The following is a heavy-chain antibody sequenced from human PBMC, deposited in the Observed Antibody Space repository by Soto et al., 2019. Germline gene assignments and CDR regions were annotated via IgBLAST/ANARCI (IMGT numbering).Heavy chain of an antibody. CDR2: IWYDGSNK. Sequence: GESLKISCAASGFTFSSYGMHWVRQAPGKGLEWVAVIWYDGSNKYYADSVKGRFTISRDNSKNTRYLQMNSLRAEDTAVYYCARDLNRPPPIGVVVPAATLLPYGMDVWGQGTTVTVSS. CDR3: ARDLNRPPPIGVVVPAATLLPYGMDV. CDR1: GFTFSSYG. V-gene: IGHV3-33*01. D-gene: IGHD2-2*01. J-gene: IGHJ6*02.